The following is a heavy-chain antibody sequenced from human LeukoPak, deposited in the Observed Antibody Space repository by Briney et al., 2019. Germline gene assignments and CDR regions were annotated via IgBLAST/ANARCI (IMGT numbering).Heavy chain of an antibody. CDR1: GFTFSSYC. CDR3: AKDRDSGSYRGTFDY. CDR2: ISYDGSNK. J-gene: IGHJ4*02. Sequence: GGSLRLSCAGSGFTFSSYCMHWVRPAPGKGLEWVAVISYDGSNKYYADSVKGRFTISRDNSKNTLYLQMNSLRAEDTAVYYCAKDRDSGSYRGTFDYWGQGTLVTVSS. D-gene: IGHD1-26*01. V-gene: IGHV3-30*18.